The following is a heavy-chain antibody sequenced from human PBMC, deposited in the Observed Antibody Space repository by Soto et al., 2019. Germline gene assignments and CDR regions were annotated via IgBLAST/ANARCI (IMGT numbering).Heavy chain of an antibody. D-gene: IGHD3-16*01. Sequence: GGSLRLSCAASGFTVSSNYMNWVRQAPGKGLEWVSLIYSDGSTYYADSVKGRFTISRDDSKNTLFLQMNNLRAEDTAVYYCAGDWVNVQYYYYDMDVWGQGTTVTVSS. CDR1: GFTVSSNY. CDR3: AGDWVNVQYYYYDMDV. J-gene: IGHJ6*02. V-gene: IGHV3-53*01. CDR2: IYSDGST.